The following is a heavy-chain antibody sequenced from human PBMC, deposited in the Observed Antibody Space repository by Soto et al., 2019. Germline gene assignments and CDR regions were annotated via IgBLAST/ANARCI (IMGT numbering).Heavy chain of an antibody. V-gene: IGHV3-21*01. Sequence: KAGGSLRLSCAASGFTFSSYSMNWVRQAPGKGLEWVSSISSSSSYIYYADSVKGRFTISRDNAKNSLYLQMNSLRAEDTAVYYCARDPLRALNCMDVWGQGTTVTVSS. J-gene: IGHJ6*02. CDR3: ARDPLRALNCMDV. D-gene: IGHD4-17*01. CDR2: ISSSSSYI. CDR1: GFTFSSYS.